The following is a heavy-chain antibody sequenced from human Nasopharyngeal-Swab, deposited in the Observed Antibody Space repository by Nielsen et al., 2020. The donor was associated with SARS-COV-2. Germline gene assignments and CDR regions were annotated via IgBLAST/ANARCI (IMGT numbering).Heavy chain of an antibody. CDR1: GGTFNNYG. CDR2: VIPILATA. CDR3: ATIYHFHSGGFSFQY. J-gene: IGHJ4*02. D-gene: IGHD3-22*01. Sequence: SVKVSCKASGGTFNNYGISWVRQAPGQGLEWVGRVIPILATANYAQKFQDRVTITADTATNTAYMELSSLRSEDTAIYYCATIYHFHSGGFSFQYWGQGTLVTVSS. V-gene: IGHV1-69*04.